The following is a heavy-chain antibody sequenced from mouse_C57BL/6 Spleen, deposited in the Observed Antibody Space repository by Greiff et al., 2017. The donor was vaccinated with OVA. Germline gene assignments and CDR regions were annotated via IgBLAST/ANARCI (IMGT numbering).Heavy chain of an antibody. CDR1: GYTFTSYW. CDR2: IDPSDSYT. D-gene: IGHD1-1*01. V-gene: IGHV1-69*01. J-gene: IGHJ1*03. Sequence: QVQLQQPGAELVMPGASVKLSCKASGYTFTSYWMHWVKQRPGPGLEWIGEIDPSDSYTNYNQKFKGKSTLTVDKSSSTAYMQLSSLTSEDSAVYYCARSHYYGSVYWYFDVWGTGTTVTVSS. CDR3: ARSHYYGSVYWYFDV.